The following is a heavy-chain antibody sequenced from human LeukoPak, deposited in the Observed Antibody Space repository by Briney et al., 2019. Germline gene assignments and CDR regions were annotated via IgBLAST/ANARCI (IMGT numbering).Heavy chain of an antibody. CDR3: ARGGNSSWDY. D-gene: IGHD6-6*01. J-gene: IGHJ4*02. CDR2: IKPDGTEK. Sequence: GGSLRLSCAASGFVFSNYWMSWVRQAPGKGLEWVANIKPDGTEKYYVDSLKGRFTISRDNAENSLYLQMNSLRVEDTAVYYCARGGNSSWDYWGQGALVTVSS. V-gene: IGHV3-7*01. CDR1: GFVFSNYW.